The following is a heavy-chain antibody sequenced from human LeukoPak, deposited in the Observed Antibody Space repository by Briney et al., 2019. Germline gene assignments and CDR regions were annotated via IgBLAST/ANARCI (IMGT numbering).Heavy chain of an antibody. CDR1: GGSFSGYY. CDR3: ARLSMFRWFGP. CDR2: INHSGST. V-gene: IGHV4-34*01. J-gene: IGHJ5*02. D-gene: IGHD3-10*02. Sequence: SETLSLTCAVYGGSFSGYYWGWIRQPPGKGLEWIGEINHSGSTNYNPSLKSRVTISVDTSKNQFSLKLTSVTAADTAIYYCARLSMFRWFGPWGQGTLVTVSS.